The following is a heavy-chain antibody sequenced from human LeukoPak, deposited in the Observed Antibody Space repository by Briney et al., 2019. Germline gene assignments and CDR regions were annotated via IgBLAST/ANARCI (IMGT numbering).Heavy chain of an antibody. D-gene: IGHD3-10*01. V-gene: IGHV3-21*01. CDR2: ISSSSSYI. CDR1: GFTFSSYS. CDR3: ARDRVVRGAQSLYYWYFDL. J-gene: IGHJ2*01. Sequence: PGGSLRLSCAASGFTFSSYSMNWVRQAPGKGLEWVSSISSSSSYIYYADSVKGRFTISRDNAKNSLYLQMNSLRAEDTAVYYCARDRVVRGAQSLYYWYFDLWGRGTLVPVSS.